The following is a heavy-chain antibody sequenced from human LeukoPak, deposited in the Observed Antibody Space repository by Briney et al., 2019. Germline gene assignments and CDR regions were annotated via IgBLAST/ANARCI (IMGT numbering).Heavy chain of an antibody. CDR3: AKALKTISYYMDV. V-gene: IGHV3-23*01. Sequence: PGGSLRLSCAASGFTFSSYSMSWVRQAPGKGLEWVSATSGSGGSTYYADSVKGRFTISRDNSKNTLYLQMNSLRAEDTAVYYCAKALKTISYYMDVWGKGTTVTVSS. CDR2: TSGSGGST. CDR1: GFTFSSYS. D-gene: IGHD3-9*01. J-gene: IGHJ6*03.